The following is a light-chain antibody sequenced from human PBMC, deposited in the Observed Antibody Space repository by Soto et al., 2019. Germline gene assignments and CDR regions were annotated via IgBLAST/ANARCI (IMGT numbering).Light chain of an antibody. J-gene: IGKJ2*01. V-gene: IGKV1-5*03. CDR2: KAS. CDR3: QQYNSYSPYT. CDR1: QSLSSW. Sequence: DIQMTQSPSTLSASVGDRVTITGRASQSLSSWLAWYQQKPGKAPKLLIYKASSLESGVPSRFSGSGSGTEFTLTISSLQPDDFATYYCQQYNSYSPYTFGQGTKLEIK.